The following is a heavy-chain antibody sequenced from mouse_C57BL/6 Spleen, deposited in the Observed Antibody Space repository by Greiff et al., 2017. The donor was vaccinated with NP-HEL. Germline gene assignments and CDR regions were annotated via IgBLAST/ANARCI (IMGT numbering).Heavy chain of an antibody. CDR3: ARRGREGYFDV. J-gene: IGHJ1*03. Sequence: QVQLQQSGAELVRPGTSVKVSCKASGYAFTNYLIEWVKQRPGQGLEWIGVINPGSGGTTYNEKFKGKATLPADKSSSTAYMQLSSLTSEDAAVYFCARRGREGYFDVWGTGTTVTVSS. V-gene: IGHV1-54*01. CDR1: GYAFTNYL. CDR2: INPGSGGT.